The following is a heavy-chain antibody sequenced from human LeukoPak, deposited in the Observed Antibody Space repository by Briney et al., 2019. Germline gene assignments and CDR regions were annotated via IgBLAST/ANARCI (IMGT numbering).Heavy chain of an antibody. CDR3: ARDRVEEGYYFDY. J-gene: IGHJ4*02. V-gene: IGHV3-21*01. D-gene: IGHD3-10*01. CDR2: ISSSSGYI. CDR1: GFTFSTYS. Sequence: GGSLRLSCAASGFTFSTYSMNWVRQAPGKALEWVSSISSSSGYISYADSVKGRFTISRDNAKNSLYLQMNSLRAEDTAVYYCARDRVEEGYYFDYWGQGTLVTVSS.